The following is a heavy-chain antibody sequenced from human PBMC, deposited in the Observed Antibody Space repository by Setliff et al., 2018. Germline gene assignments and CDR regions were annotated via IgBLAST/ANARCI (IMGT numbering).Heavy chain of an antibody. J-gene: IGHJ4*02. V-gene: IGHV1-18*01. CDR3: ARDLGDGYNYPYYFDY. CDR1: DYTFLSYG. Sequence: ASVKVSCKAADYTFLSYGLSWVRQAPGQGLEWMGWISAYTGKTDYAQKFQGRVTMTRDTSTSTVYMELSSLRSEDTAVYYCARDLGDGYNYPYYFDYWGQGTLVTVSS. CDR2: ISAYTGKT. D-gene: IGHD5-12*01.